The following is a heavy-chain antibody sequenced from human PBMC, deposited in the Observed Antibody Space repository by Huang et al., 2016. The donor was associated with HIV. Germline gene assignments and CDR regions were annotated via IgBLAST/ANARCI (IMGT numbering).Heavy chain of an antibody. CDR2: INPTRGGT. V-gene: IGHV1-2*02. CDR1: GYTFTDSN. CDR3: ARDWSFGSSTSPAD. Sequence: QVQLVQSGAEVKNPGASVRVSCKASGYTFTDSNIHWVRQATGQGLEWMGCINPTRGGTIYAQRFQGRITMTRDTTISTVHMDLRRIQSDDTAVYFCARDWSFGSSTSPADWGQGTLVTVSS. D-gene: IGHD6-6*01. J-gene: IGHJ4*02.